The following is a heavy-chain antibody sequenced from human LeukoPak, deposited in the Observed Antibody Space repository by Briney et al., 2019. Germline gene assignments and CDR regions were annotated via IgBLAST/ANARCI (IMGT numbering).Heavy chain of an antibody. CDR1: GFTFSSYS. J-gene: IGHJ4*02. CDR3: ARARGSGWYRDY. V-gene: IGHV3-21*01. CDR2: ISSSSYI. D-gene: IGHD6-19*01. Sequence: PGGSLRLSCAASGFTFSSYSMNWVRQAPGKGLEWVSSISSSSYIYYADSVKGRFTISRDNAENSLYLQMNSLRAEDTAVYYCARARGSGWYRDYWGQGTLVTVSS.